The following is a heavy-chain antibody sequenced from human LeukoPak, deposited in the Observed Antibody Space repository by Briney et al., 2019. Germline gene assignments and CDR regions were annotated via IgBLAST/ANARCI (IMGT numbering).Heavy chain of an antibody. D-gene: IGHD2-2*01. Sequence: ASVKVSCKASGYTFTTYYMHWVRQAPGQGLEWMGIINVNAGTTRYAPKFQGRVTMTREMSTSTVYMELSSLTSEDTAVYYCARGLVVSDEPEYFQHWGQGTLVTVSS. CDR3: ARGLVVSDEPEYFQH. V-gene: IGHV1-46*01. J-gene: IGHJ1*01. CDR1: GYTFTTYY. CDR2: INVNAGTT.